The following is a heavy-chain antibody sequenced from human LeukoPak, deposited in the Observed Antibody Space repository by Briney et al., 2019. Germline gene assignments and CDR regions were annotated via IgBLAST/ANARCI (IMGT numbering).Heavy chain of an antibody. J-gene: IGHJ4*02. Sequence: GGSLRLSCAASGFSFSSYSMNWVRQAPGKGLEWVANIKQDGSEKYYVDSVKGRFTISRDNAKNSLYLQMNSLRAEDTAVYYCARVYQSTSGRGIDYWGQGTLVTVSS. D-gene: IGHD2-2*01. V-gene: IGHV3-7*01. CDR1: GFSFSSYS. CDR3: ARVYQSTSGRGIDY. CDR2: IKQDGSEK.